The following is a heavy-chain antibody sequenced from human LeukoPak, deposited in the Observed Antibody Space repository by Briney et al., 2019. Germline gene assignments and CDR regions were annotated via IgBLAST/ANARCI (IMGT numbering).Heavy chain of an antibody. D-gene: IGHD3-10*01. V-gene: IGHV1-8*01. J-gene: IGHJ6*02. CDR3: ARARGDYYYYYGMDV. CDR2: MNPNSGNT. CDR1: GYTFTSYD. Sequence: ASVKVSCKASGYTFTSYDINWVRQATGQGLEWMGWMNPNSGNTGYALKFQGRVTMTRNTSISTAYMELSSLRSEDTAVYYCARARGDYYYYYGMDVWGQGTTVTVSS.